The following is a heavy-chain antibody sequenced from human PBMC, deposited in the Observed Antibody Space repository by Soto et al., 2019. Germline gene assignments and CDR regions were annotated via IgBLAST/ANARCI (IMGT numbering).Heavy chain of an antibody. V-gene: IGHV3-23*01. CDR2: ITASGGAT. Sequence: PGGSLRLSCAASGFTFSSYAMNWVRQAPGKGLEWVSGITASGGATYYTGSVKGRFTISRDNSKNTLYLQMHSLRAEDTAVYYCAKEKYYYDSAADDPFDSWGQGILVTVSS. J-gene: IGHJ4*02. CDR3: AKEKYYYDSAADDPFDS. D-gene: IGHD3-22*01. CDR1: GFTFSSYA.